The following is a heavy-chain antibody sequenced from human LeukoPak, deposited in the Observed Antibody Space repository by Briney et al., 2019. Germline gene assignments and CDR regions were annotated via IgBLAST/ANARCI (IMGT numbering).Heavy chain of an antibody. CDR3: VEQLVDDPGLFDY. CDR1: GGSISSSSYY. V-gene: IGHV4-39*01. D-gene: IGHD6-6*01. Sequence: SETLSLTCTVSGGSISSSSYYWGWIRQPPGKGLEWIGSIYYSGSTYYNPSLKSRVTIPVDTSKNQFSLKLSSVTAADTAVYYCVEQLVDDPGLFDYWGQGTLVTVSS. J-gene: IGHJ4*02. CDR2: IYYSGST.